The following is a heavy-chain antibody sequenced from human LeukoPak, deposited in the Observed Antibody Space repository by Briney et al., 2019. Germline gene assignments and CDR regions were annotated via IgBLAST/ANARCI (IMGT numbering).Heavy chain of an antibody. CDR1: GFTFSSYS. CDR3: ARDRTWDKYYYDSSRYPDY. CDR2: TSSSSSYI. J-gene: IGHJ4*02. Sequence: RAGGSLRLSCAASGFTFSSYSMNWVRQAPGKGLEWVSSTSSSSSYIYYADSVKGRFTISRDNAKNSLYLQMNSLRAEDTAVYYCARDRTWDKYYYDSSRYPDYWGQGTLVTVSS. D-gene: IGHD3-22*01. V-gene: IGHV3-21*01.